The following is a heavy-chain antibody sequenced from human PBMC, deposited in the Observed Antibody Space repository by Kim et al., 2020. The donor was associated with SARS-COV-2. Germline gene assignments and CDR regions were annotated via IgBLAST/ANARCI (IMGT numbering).Heavy chain of an antibody. CDR2: IYYSGST. CDR3: ARADHPLSHIVVVTATLGAFDI. D-gene: IGHD2-21*02. V-gene: IGHV4-59*01. CDR1: GGSISSYY. Sequence: SETLSLTCTVSGGSISSYYWSWIRQPPGKGLEWIGYIYYSGSTNYNPSLKSRVTISVDTSKNQFSLKLSSVTAADTAVYYCARADHPLSHIVVVTATLGAFDIWGQGTMVTVSS. J-gene: IGHJ3*02.